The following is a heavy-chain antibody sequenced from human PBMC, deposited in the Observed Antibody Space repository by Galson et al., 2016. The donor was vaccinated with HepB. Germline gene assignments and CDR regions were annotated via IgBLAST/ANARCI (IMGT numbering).Heavy chain of an antibody. J-gene: IGHJ6*02. CDR1: GFTFSSYA. V-gene: IGHV3-64D*09. CDR3: VKGKGGSSPKNYYYGMDV. CDR2: ISSNGGST. Sequence: SLRLSCAASGFTFSSYAMHWVRQAPGKGLEYVSAISSNGGSTYYADSVKGRFTISRDNSKNTLYLQMSSLRAEDTAVYYCVKGKGGSSPKNYYYGMDVWGQGTTVTVSS. D-gene: IGHD6-13*01.